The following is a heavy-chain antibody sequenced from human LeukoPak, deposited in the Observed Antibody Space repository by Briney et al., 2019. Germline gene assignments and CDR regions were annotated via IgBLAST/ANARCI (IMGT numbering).Heavy chain of an antibody. D-gene: IGHD3-10*01. Sequence: TGGSLRLSCAASGFTFSSYGMHWVRQAPGKGLEWVAVIWYDGSNKYYADSVKGRFTISRDNSKNTLYLQMNSLRAEDTAVYYCTTDGITMVRGVIIKRFDPWGQGTLVTVSS. V-gene: IGHV3-33*01. CDR3: TTDGITMVRGVIIKRFDP. CDR2: IWYDGSNK. CDR1: GFTFSSYG. J-gene: IGHJ5*02.